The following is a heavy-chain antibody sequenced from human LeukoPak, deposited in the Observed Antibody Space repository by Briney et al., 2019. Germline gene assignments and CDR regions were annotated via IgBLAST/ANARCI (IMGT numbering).Heavy chain of an antibody. CDR3: ARVPLHYYGSGSYYVSDSKASDY. Sequence: ASVKVSCKASGYTFTSYYMHWVRQAPGQGLEWMGIINPSGGGTSYAQKFQGRVTMTRDTSTSTVYMELSSLRSEDTAVYYCARVPLHYYGSGSYYVSDSKASDYWGQGTLVTVSS. V-gene: IGHV1-46*01. J-gene: IGHJ4*02. CDR1: GYTFTSYY. D-gene: IGHD3-10*01. CDR2: INPSGGGT.